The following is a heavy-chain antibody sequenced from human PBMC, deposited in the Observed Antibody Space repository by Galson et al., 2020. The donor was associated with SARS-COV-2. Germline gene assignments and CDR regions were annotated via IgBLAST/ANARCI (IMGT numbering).Heavy chain of an antibody. D-gene: IGHD2-2*01. Sequence: SETLSLTCTVSGGSISSGGYYWSWIRQHPGKGLEWIGYIYYSGSTYYNPSLKSRVTISVDTSKNQFSLKLSSVTAADTAVYYCARDVVVPAAMATKYYDYYGMDVWGQGTTVTVSS. V-gene: IGHV4-31*03. CDR3: ARDVVVPAAMATKYYDYYGMDV. CDR2: IYYSGST. J-gene: IGHJ6*02. CDR1: GGSISSGGYY.